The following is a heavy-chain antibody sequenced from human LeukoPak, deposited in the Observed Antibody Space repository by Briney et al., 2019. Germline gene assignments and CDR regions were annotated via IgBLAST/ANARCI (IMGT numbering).Heavy chain of an antibody. CDR2: IYHSGST. CDR1: GYSISSGYC. CDR3: ARWSYGSHLYYNYYMDV. Sequence: PSETLSLTCCVSGYSISSGYCWSCLRPPPGKGQEWIAIIYHSGSTYYNPSLKSRVTITVDTSKNQFSLKLSSATAADTAVYYCARWSYGSHLYYNYYMDVWGKGTTVTVSS. V-gene: IGHV4-38-2*01. D-gene: IGHD3-10*01. J-gene: IGHJ6*03.